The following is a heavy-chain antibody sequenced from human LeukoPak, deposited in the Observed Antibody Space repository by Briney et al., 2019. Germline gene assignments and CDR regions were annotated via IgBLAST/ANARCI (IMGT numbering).Heavy chain of an antibody. V-gene: IGHV3-23*01. J-gene: IGHJ4*02. CDR1: GFTFSSYA. CDR3: AKGITMVRGVIITAYYFDY. Sequence: PGGSLRLSCAASGFTFSSYAMSWVRQAPGKGLEWVSAIRGSGGSTYYADSVKGRFTISRDNSKSTLYLQMNSLRAEDTAVYYCAKGITMVRGVIITAYYFDYWGQGTLVTVSS. CDR2: IRGSGGST. D-gene: IGHD3-10*01.